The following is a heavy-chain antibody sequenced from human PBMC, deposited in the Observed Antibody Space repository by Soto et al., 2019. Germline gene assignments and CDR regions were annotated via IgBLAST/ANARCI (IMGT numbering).Heavy chain of an antibody. D-gene: IGHD3-22*01. CDR1: GGTFSSYA. J-gene: IGHJ4*02. CDR2: IIPIFGTA. V-gene: IGHV1-69*13. CDR3: ARDSYYYDSSGPGADYFDY. Sequence: SVKVSCKAPGGTFSSYAISWVRQAPGQGLEWMGGIIPIFGTANYAQKFQGRVTITADESTSTAYMELSSLRSEDTAVYYCARDSYYYDSSGPGADYFDYWGQGTLVTVSS.